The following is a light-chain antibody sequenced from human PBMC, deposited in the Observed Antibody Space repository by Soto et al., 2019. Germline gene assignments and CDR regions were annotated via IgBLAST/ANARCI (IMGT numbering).Light chain of an antibody. V-gene: IGKV1-33*01. J-gene: IGKJ5*01. Sequence: DRQMTQCPSSLSASVGDRVTITCQASQDISNYLNWYQQKPGKAPKLLIYDASNLETGVPSRFSGSGSGTDFTFTISSLQPEDIATYYCQHYDNLLLTFGQGTRLEIK. CDR2: DAS. CDR1: QDISNY. CDR3: QHYDNLLLT.